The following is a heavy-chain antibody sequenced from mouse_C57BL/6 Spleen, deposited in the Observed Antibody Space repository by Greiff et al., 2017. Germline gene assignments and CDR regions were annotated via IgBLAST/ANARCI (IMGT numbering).Heavy chain of an antibody. CDR3: ARDLDGYYFDY. CDR2: INYDGSST. V-gene: IGHV5-16*01. Sequence: EVMLVESEGGLVQPGSSMQLSCTASGFTFSDYYMAWVSQVPEKGLEWVANINYDGSSTYYLDSLQSRFIISRDNAKNILDLQMSSLKSEDTATYYCARDLDGYYFDYWGQGTTLTVSS. D-gene: IGHD2-3*01. J-gene: IGHJ2*01. CDR1: GFTFSDYY.